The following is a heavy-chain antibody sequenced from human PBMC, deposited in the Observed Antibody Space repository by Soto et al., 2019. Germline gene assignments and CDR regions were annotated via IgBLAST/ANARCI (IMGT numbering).Heavy chain of an antibody. CDR3: AKVPLIRGYYYDSSGPYYFDY. V-gene: IGHV3-23*01. J-gene: IGHJ4*02. D-gene: IGHD3-22*01. CDR1: GFTFRSYA. Sequence: GGSLRLSCPPSGFTFRSYAMSWVRQAPGQWLEWVSAISGSGGSTYYADSVKGRFTISRDNSKNTLYLQMNSLRAEDTAVYYCAKVPLIRGYYYDSSGPYYFDYWGQGTLVTVSS. CDR2: ISGSGGST.